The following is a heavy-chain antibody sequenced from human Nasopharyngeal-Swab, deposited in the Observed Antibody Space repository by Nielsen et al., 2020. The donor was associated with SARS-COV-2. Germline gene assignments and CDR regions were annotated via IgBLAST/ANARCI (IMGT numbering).Heavy chain of an antibody. CDR2: VNEDGTTT. Sequence: GESLKISCAASGFTFSSYAMHWVRQTPGTGLVWVSRVNEDGTTTTYADSVKGRFTIYRDNVQNTLYLQMHGLKAEDTAFYYCVRDLAGTYGSWGQGTLVTVSS. J-gene: IGHJ5*02. V-gene: IGHV3-74*01. CDR3: VRDLAGTYGS. CDR1: GFTFSSYA. D-gene: IGHD4-17*01.